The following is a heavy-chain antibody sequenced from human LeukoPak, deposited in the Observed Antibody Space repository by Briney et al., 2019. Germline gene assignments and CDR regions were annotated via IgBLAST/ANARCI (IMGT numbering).Heavy chain of an antibody. V-gene: IGHV3-30*19. CDR3: ARDSVAAGAQDPPSGLDV. J-gene: IGHJ3*01. D-gene: IGHD3-10*01. Sequence: GGSLRLSCAVSGFTFNLYTLHWIRQAPGKGLEWVALISYAGSGKFYADSVQGRFTISRDNSKNTLYLQMNSLRPDDTAVYYCARDSVAAGAQDPPSGLDVWGQGTIVTISS. CDR2: ISYAGSGK. CDR1: GFTFNLYT.